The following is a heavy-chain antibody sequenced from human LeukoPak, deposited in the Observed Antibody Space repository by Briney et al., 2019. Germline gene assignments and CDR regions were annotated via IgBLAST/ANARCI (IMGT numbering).Heavy chain of an antibody. CDR1: GYTLTDYY. J-gene: IGHJ6*02. Sequence: ASVKVSCKASGYTLTDYYMHWARQAPGQGLEWMGRINPNSGGTNYAQKFQGRVTMTEGTSTDTAYMELSSLRSEDTAVYSCARRLYSSGWYYYYYGMDVWGQGTTVTVSS. D-gene: IGHD6-19*01. CDR2: INPNSGGT. V-gene: IGHV1-2*06. CDR3: ARRLYSSGWYYYYYGMDV.